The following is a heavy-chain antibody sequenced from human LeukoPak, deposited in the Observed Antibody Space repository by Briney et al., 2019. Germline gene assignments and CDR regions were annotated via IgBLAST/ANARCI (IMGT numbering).Heavy chain of an antibody. CDR1: GFTFSSYA. CDR3: AKDSLLPPSGWQDY. CDR2: ISGSGGST. V-gene: IGHV3-23*01. D-gene: IGHD6-19*01. J-gene: IGHJ4*02. Sequence: GGSLRLSCAASGFTFSSYAMSWVRQAPGKGLEWVSAISGSGGSTYYADSVKGRFTISRDNSKNTLYLQMNSLRAEDTAVYYCAKDSLLPPSGWQDYWGQGILVTVSS.